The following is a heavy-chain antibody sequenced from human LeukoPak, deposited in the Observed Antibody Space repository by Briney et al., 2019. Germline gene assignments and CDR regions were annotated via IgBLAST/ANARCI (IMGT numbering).Heavy chain of an antibody. V-gene: IGHV4-59*08. D-gene: IGHD3-3*01. CDR3: ARQSGPGRYFFDY. CDR1: GDSISTYY. J-gene: IGHJ4*02. Sequence: PSEALSLTCTVSGDSISTYYWSWIRQPPGKGLEWIGFMYNSGSTNYNPSLKSRVTISVDTSKNQFSLRLSSVTAADTAVYYCARQSGPGRYFFDYWGQGTLVTVSS. CDR2: MYNSGST.